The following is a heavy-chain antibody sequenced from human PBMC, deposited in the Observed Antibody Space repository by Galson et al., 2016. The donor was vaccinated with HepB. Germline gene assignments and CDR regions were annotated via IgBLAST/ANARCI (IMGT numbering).Heavy chain of an antibody. V-gene: IGHV3-21*01. CDR2: ISSSSTYI. Sequence: SLRLSCAASGFTFSTYSMNWVRQAPGKGLEWVSSISSSSTYIYYADSVKGRFTISRDNAKNSLYLQMNSLRAEDTAVYYCARGRYDFWSGYAPSTNWFDPWGQGTLVTVSS. CDR1: GFTFSTYS. CDR3: ARGRYDFWSGYAPSTNWFDP. D-gene: IGHD3-3*01. J-gene: IGHJ5*02.